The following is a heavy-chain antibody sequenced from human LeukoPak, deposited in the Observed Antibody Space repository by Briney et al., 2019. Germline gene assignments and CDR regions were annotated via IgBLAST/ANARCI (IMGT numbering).Heavy chain of an antibody. CDR3: ARSRKGYQLLSTNRDYYYMDV. Sequence: PGGSLRLSCTVSGFTVSSNSMNWVRQAPGKGLEWVSSISSSSDYIYYADSVKGRFTISRDSAKNSLYLQMNSLRADDTAVYYCARSRKGYQLLSTNRDYYYMDVWGKGTTVTLSS. V-gene: IGHV3-21*01. CDR2: ISSSSDYI. J-gene: IGHJ6*03. D-gene: IGHD2-2*01. CDR1: GFTVSSNS.